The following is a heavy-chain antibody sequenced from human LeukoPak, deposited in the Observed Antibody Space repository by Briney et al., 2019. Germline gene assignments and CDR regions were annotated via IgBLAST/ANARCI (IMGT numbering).Heavy chain of an antibody. CDR2: INSDGSST. V-gene: IGHV3-74*01. J-gene: IGHJ4*02. D-gene: IGHD2/OR15-2a*01. CDR1: GFTFSTYW. CDR3: ARVSVLKVPHFDY. Sequence: PGGSLRLSCAASGFTFSTYWMHWVRQGPGKGLEWVSRINSDGSSTSYADSGKGRFTISRDNAKNTLYLRMNNLRAEDTAFYFCARVSVLKVPHFDYWGQGTLVTVSS.